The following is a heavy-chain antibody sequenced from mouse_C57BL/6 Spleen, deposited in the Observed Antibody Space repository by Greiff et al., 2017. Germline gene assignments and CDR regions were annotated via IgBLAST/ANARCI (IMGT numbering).Heavy chain of an antibody. CDR1: GFNIKNTY. D-gene: IGHD2-2*01. CDR3: ARPLYYGYGGGYFDV. V-gene: IGHV14-3*01. Sequence: VQLQQSVAELVRPGASVKLSCTASGFNIKNTYMHWVKQRPEQGLEWIGRIDPANGNTKYAPKFQGKATITADTASNTAYLQLSSLTSEDTAIYYCARPLYYGYGGGYFDVWGTGTTGTVSS. CDR2: IDPANGNT. J-gene: IGHJ1*03.